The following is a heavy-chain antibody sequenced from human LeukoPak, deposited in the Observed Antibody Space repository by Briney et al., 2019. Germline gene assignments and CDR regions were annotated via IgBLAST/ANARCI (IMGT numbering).Heavy chain of an antibody. D-gene: IGHD6-6*01. CDR1: GGTFSSYA. Sequence: ASVKVSCKASGGTFSSYAISWVRQAPGQGLEWMGGIIPIFGTANYAQKFQGRVTITADESTSTAYMELCSLRSEDTAVYYCARDVYGSSSGDYWGQGTLVTVSS. CDR3: ARDVYGSSSGDY. CDR2: IIPIFGTA. J-gene: IGHJ4*02. V-gene: IGHV1-69*13.